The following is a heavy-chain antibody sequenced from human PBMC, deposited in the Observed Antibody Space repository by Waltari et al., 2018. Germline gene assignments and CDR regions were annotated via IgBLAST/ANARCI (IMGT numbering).Heavy chain of an antibody. D-gene: IGHD3-3*01. CDR3: ARDRGRFLEWLLSPYYYYMDV. Sequence: QVQLVQSGAEVKKPGASVKVSCKASGYTFTSYGISWVRPAPGQGLEWMGWISAYNGNTNYAQKLQGRVTMTTDTSTSTAYMELRSLRSDDTAVYYCARDRGRFLEWLLSPYYYYMDVWGKGTTVTVSS. CDR2: ISAYNGNT. J-gene: IGHJ6*03. V-gene: IGHV1-18*01. CDR1: GYTFTSYG.